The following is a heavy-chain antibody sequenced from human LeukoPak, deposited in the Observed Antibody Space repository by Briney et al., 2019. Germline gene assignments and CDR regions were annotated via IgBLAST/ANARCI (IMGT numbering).Heavy chain of an antibody. Sequence: GASVKVSCKAFGYTFTGYYMHWVRQAPGQGLEWMGWINPNSGGTNYAQKFQGRVTMTSDTSISTAYMELSRLRSDNTAVYYCARDLYGGTSATFDYWGQGTLVTVSS. CDR1: GYTFTGYY. CDR2: INPNSGGT. J-gene: IGHJ4*02. V-gene: IGHV1-2*02. D-gene: IGHD4-23*01. CDR3: ARDLYGGTSATFDY.